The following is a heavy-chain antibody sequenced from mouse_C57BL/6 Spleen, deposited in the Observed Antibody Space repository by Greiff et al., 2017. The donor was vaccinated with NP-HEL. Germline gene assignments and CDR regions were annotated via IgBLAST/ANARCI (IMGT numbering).Heavy chain of an antibody. CDR2: ISDGGSYT. J-gene: IGHJ2*01. D-gene: IGHD1-1*01. Sequence: EVQLVESGGGLVKPGGSLKLSCAASGFTFSSYAMSWVRQTPEKRLEWVATISDGGSYTYYPDNVQGRFPISRDNAKNNLYLQMSHLKSEDTARYYCARDYYGSIHFDYWGQGTTLTVSS. CDR3: ARDYYGSIHFDY. CDR1: GFTFSSYA. V-gene: IGHV5-4*01.